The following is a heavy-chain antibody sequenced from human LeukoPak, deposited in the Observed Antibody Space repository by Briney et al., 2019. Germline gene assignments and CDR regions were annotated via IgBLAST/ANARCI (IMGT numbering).Heavy chain of an antibody. D-gene: IGHD2-21*01. CDR1: EFSFSSYW. V-gene: IGHV3-74*01. CDR3: TRDPGGGGARGHNWFDL. Sequence: PGGSLRLSCAASEFSFSSYWMHWVRQIPGKGLVWVSRISTDESTNYADSVKGRFTMSRDIAKKTLYLQMNSLRAEDTGVYYCTRDPGGGGARGHNWFDLWGQGTLVTVSS. CDR2: ISTDEST. J-gene: IGHJ5*02.